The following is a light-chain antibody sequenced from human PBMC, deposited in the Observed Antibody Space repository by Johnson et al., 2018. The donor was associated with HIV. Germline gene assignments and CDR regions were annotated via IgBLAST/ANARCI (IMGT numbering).Light chain of an antibody. Sequence: QSVLTQPPSVSAAPGQKVTISCSGSSSNIGNNYVSWYQQLPGTAPKLLIYENNKRPSGIPDRFSGSKSGTSATLGITGLQTGDEADYYCGTWDSSLSAYYVFGAGTKIPGL. CDR3: GTWDSSLSAYYV. CDR1: SSNIGNNY. J-gene: IGLJ1*01. CDR2: ENN. V-gene: IGLV1-51*02.